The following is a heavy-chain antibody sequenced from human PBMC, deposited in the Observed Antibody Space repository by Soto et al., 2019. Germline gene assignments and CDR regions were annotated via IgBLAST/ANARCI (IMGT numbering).Heavy chain of an antibody. CDR3: ASLQSAANPYFYYYGMDV. J-gene: IGHJ6*02. CDR1: GYTFTSYD. D-gene: IGHD6-13*01. Sequence: QVQLVQSGAEVKKPGASVKVSCKASGYTFTSYDINWVRQATGQGLEWMGWMNPNSGNTGYAQKVQGRVTMNRNTSISTAYMELSSLISEETAVYYCASLQSAANPYFYYYGMDVWGQGTTVTVSS. CDR2: MNPNSGNT. V-gene: IGHV1-8*01.